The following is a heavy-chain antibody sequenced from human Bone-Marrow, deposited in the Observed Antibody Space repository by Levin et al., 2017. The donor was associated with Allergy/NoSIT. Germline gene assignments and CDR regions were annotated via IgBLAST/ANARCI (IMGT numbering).Heavy chain of an antibody. CDR2: ISSSGDST. Sequence: LSLTCAASGFSFWHYTMNWVRQAPGKGLEWVSCISSSGDSTYYADSVKGRFTISRDNAMNSLYLQLNRLRDEDTALYYCARDPARGYYDSSGYSGDHWGQGTLVTVSS. CDR1: GFSFWHYT. V-gene: IGHV3-48*02. D-gene: IGHD3-22*01. CDR3: ARDPARGYYDSSGYSGDH. J-gene: IGHJ4*02.